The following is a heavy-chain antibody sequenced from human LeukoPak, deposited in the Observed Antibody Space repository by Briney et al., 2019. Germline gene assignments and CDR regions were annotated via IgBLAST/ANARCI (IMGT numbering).Heavy chain of an antibody. Sequence: GGSLRLSCAASGFTFSSYSMNWVRQAPGKGLEWVSSISSSSSYIYYADSVKGRFTISRDNAKNSLYLQMDSLRAEDTAVYYCARLSLTGDAFDIWGQGTMVTVSS. V-gene: IGHV3-21*01. J-gene: IGHJ3*02. CDR2: ISSSSSYI. CDR3: ARLSLTGDAFDI. CDR1: GFTFSSYS.